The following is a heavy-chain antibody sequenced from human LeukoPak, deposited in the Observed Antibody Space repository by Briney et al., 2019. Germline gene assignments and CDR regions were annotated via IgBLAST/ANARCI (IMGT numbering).Heavy chain of an antibody. D-gene: IGHD6-13*01. CDR3: ASSSWYALDY. CDR1: GFTFSSYE. Sequence: GGSLRLSCAASGFTFSSYEMNWVRQAPGKGLEWISYISSSGSTMYYADSVKGRFTISRDNAKNSLYLQMNSLRAEDTATYYCASSSWYALDYWGQGTLVTVSS. J-gene: IGHJ4*02. V-gene: IGHV3-48*03. CDR2: ISSSGSTM.